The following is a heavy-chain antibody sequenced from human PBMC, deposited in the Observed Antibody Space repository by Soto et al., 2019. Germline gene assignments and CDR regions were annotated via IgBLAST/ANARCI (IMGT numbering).Heavy chain of an antibody. D-gene: IGHD3-10*02. J-gene: IGHJ6*02. V-gene: IGHV4-30-4*01. CDR1: GGSISSGDYY. CDR3: SMSDYYYGMDV. Sequence: SETLSLTCTVSGGSISSGDYYWSWIRQPPGKGLEWIGYIYYSGSTYYNPSLKSRVTISVDTSKNQFSLKLSSVTAADTAVYYCSMSDYYYGMDVWGQGTTVTVSS. CDR2: IYYSGST.